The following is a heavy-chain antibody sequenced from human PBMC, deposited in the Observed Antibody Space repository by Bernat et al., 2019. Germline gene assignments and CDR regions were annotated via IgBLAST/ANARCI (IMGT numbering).Heavy chain of an antibody. V-gene: IGHV4-59*08. Sequence: QVQLQESGPGLVRPSETLSLTCTVSGGSISGYYWRWVRQPPGKGLEQIGYIYYTGSTTYNPSLKSRVTISVDTSTNQFSLRLNSVTAADTAVYYCARLGTGTNPPYDHCGQGTLVTVSS. D-gene: IGHD1/OR15-1a*01. J-gene: IGHJ4*02. CDR2: IYYTGST. CDR1: GGSISGYY. CDR3: ARLGTGTNPPYDH.